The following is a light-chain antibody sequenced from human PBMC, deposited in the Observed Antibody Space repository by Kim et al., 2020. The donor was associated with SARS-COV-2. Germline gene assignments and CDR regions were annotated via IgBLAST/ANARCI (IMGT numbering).Light chain of an antibody. Sequence: GQSITISCTGTSSDVDGYNYVSWYQQHPGKAPKHMIYDVSNRPSGVSNRFSGSKSGNTASLTISGLQAEDEADYYCSSYTSSSTGVFGTGTKVTVL. CDR2: DVS. CDR1: SSDVDGYNY. J-gene: IGLJ1*01. CDR3: SSYTSSSTGV. V-gene: IGLV2-14*03.